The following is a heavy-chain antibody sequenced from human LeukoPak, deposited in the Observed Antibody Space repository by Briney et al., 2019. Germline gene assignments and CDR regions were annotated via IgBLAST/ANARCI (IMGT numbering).Heavy chain of an antibody. CDR3: ASLKNSYDSSGYLVTDAFDI. Sequence: GASVKVSCKTSGYTFTNYDINWVRQAPGQGLEWMGWISAYNGNTNYEQKLQGRVTMTTDTSTSTAYMELRGLRSDDTAVYYCASLKNSYDSSGYLVTDAFDIWGQGTMVTVSS. CDR1: GYTFTNYD. D-gene: IGHD3-22*01. J-gene: IGHJ3*02. V-gene: IGHV1-18*01. CDR2: ISAYNGNT.